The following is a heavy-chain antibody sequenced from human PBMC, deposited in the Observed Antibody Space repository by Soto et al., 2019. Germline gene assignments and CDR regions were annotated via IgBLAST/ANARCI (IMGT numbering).Heavy chain of an antibody. CDR1: GGTFSSYT. CDR3: ARGGEYYYDSSGYYLFDY. CDR2: IIPILGIA. J-gene: IGHJ4*02. V-gene: IGHV1-69*02. D-gene: IGHD3-22*01. Sequence: QVQLVQSGAEVKKPGSSVKVSCKASGGTFSSYTISWVRQAPGQGLEWMGRIIPILGIANYAQKFQGRVTITADKSTSTAYMELSSLRSEDTAVYYCARGGEYYYDSSGYYLFDYWGQGTLVTVSS.